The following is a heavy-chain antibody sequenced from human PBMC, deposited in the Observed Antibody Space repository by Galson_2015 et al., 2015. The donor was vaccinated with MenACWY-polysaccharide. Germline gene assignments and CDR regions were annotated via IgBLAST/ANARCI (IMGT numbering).Heavy chain of an antibody. V-gene: IGHV3-48*03. CDR1: GFSLSSHE. Sequence: CAASGFSLSSHEFNWVRQAPGKGLEWIAYISFDGTTTHYADSVKGRFTVSRDNAQNSLYPEMNSLRVEDTAVYYCANPGSAIHYWGQGTLVTVSS. J-gene: IGHJ4*02. CDR3: ANPGSAIHY. CDR2: ISFDGTTT. D-gene: IGHD1-26*01.